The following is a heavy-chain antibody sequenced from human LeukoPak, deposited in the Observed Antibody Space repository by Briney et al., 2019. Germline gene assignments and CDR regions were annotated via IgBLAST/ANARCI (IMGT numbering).Heavy chain of an antibody. D-gene: IGHD3-3*01. Sequence: GGSLRLSCTASGFTFGDYAMSWVRQAPGKGLEWVGFIRSKAYDGTTEYATSVRGRFTISRDDSKSIVYLQMNNLKTEDTALYFCSRDYYDSSSGSNWLDPWGQGTLVTVSS. J-gene: IGHJ5*02. V-gene: IGHV3-49*04. CDR2: IRSKAYDGTT. CDR1: GFTFGDYA. CDR3: SRDYYDSSSGSNWLDP.